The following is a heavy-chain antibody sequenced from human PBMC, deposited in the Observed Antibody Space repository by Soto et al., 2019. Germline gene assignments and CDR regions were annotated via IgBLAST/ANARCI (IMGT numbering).Heavy chain of an antibody. V-gene: IGHV3-13*01. D-gene: IGHD2-15*01. J-gene: IGHJ4*02. CDR2: IGTIGDT. CDR1: GFTFRSFD. CDR3: VRGQEVGAHFFDS. Sequence: EVQLVESGGGLVQPGGSLRLTCVASGFTFRSFDFHWVRQATGKGLEWVATIGTIGDTYYPVSVKGRFTVSRENANSSWSLQMDSLRVGVTAVYFCVRGQEVGAHFFDSWGQGPPVPVSS.